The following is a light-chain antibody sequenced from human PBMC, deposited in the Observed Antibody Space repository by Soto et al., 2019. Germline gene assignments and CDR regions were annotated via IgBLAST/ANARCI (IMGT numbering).Light chain of an antibody. CDR3: SSYSIRTAYL. CDR2: EVS. CDR1: SSDVGGYDY. V-gene: IGLV2-14*01. J-gene: IGLJ1*01. Sequence: LTQPASVSGSPGQSITISCTGTSSDVGGYDYVSWYQLHPGKAPKLMIFEVSNRPSGVSYRFSGSKSGNTASLTISGLQDEEEADYFCSSYSIRTAYLFGTGTKGTVL.